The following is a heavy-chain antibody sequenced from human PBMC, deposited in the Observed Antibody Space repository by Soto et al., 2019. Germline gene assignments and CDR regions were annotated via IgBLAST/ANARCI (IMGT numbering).Heavy chain of an antibody. CDR3: ASGGYCSSTSCQPNYYYYGMDV. D-gene: IGHD2-2*01. J-gene: IGHJ6*02. CDR1: GFTVSSNY. V-gene: IGHV3-53*01. Sequence: GGSLRLSCAASGFTVSSNYMSWVRQAPGKGLEWVSVIYSGGSTHYADSVKGRFTISRDNSKNTLYLQMNSLRAEDTAVYYCASGGYCSSTSCQPNYYYYGMDVWGQGTTVTVSS. CDR2: IYSGGST.